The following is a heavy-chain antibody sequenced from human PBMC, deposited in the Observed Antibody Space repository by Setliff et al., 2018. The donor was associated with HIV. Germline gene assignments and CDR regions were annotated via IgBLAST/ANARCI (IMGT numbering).Heavy chain of an antibody. D-gene: IGHD3-10*01. CDR2: IYYTGTT. V-gene: IGHV4-31*11. Sequence: LSLTCVVSGGSINTGGYYWTWIRQVPGKGLEWIGSIYYTGTTNYNPSLESRLTISIDTSQNHFSLKLTSVTAADTALYFCSRGTYYKGLDPWGQGTLFTVSS. CDR3: SRGTYYKGLDP. CDR1: GGSINTGGYY. J-gene: IGHJ5*02.